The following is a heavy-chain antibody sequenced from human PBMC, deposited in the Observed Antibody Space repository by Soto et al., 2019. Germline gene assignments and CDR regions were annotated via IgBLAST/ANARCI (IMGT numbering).Heavy chain of an antibody. CDR1: GFSFSNYE. Sequence: EVQLLESGGGLVQPGGSLRLACAASGFSFSNYEMTWARQAPGKGLEWVAFINPSSGTTHYADSVKGRFTISRDNSKDTLYLQLSSLRVEDTAVYYCVKGEWLDVWGQGTTVTVSS. J-gene: IGHJ6*02. CDR3: VKGEWLDV. D-gene: IGHD3-3*01. V-gene: IGHV3-23*01. CDR2: INPSSGTT.